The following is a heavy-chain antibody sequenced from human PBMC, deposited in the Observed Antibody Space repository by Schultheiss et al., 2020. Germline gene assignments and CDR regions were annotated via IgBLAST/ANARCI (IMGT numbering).Heavy chain of an antibody. CDR1: GGSISSSNW. D-gene: IGHD3-3*01. J-gene: IGHJ3*02. V-gene: IGHV4-4*02. Sequence: SETLSLTCAVSGGSISSSNWWSWVRQPPGKGLEWIGEIYKSGSTNYNPSLKSRVTISVDTSKNQFSLKLSSVTAADTAVYYCARRLGITIFGVVTRSRAFDIWGQGTMVTVSS. CDR2: IYKSGST. CDR3: ARRLGITIFGVVTRSRAFDI.